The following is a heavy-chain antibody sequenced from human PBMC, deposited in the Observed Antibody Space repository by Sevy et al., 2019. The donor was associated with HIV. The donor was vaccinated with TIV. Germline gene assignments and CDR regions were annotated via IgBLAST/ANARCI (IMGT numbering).Heavy chain of an antibody. V-gene: IGHV3-13*01. J-gene: IGHJ3*02. CDR2: IGTLAYT. Sequence: GGSLRLSCVGSGFIFSNYDMHWVRQRTGKGLEWVASIGTLAYTFYPDSVKGRFTISREKAKNSLFLQMNDLRVGDTAVYFGTRHGILPYGSGKAFDIWGRGTTVTVSS. CDR1: GFIFSNYD. D-gene: IGHD3-10*01. CDR3: TRHGILPYGSGKAFDI.